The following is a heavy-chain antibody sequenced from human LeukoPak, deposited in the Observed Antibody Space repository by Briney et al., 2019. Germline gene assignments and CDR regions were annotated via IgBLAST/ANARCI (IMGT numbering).Heavy chain of an antibody. CDR1: GDPMNLYY. CDR2: IFYSGST. V-gene: IGHV4-59*08. Sequence: AVPQSLPCTVSGDPMNLYYWSWLLQPPGKRPKWIGYIFYSGSTNYNPSLKSRVTISVDTSKNQFSLNLSSVTAADTAVYYCARGARGSYSYWGQGTLVTVSS. D-gene: IGHD1-26*01. CDR3: ARGARGSYSY. J-gene: IGHJ4*02.